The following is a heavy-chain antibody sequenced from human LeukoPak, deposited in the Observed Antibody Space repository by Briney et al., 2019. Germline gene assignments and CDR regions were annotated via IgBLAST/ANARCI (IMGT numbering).Heavy chain of an antibody. Sequence: PSETLSLTCTVSGGTISSGGYYWIWIRQQPGKGLEWIGYTYSTGNTYYNPSLKSRVTMSAVTSKNQFSLRLTSVTAADTAVYYCARGGLYAFHFCGQGTLVTVSS. D-gene: IGHD5/OR15-5a*01. CDR1: GGTISSGGYY. CDR2: TYSTGNT. CDR3: ARGGLYAFHF. J-gene: IGHJ4*02. V-gene: IGHV4-31*03.